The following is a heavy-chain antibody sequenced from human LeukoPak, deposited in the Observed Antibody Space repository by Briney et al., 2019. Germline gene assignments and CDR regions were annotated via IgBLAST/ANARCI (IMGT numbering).Heavy chain of an antibody. CDR3: ARDFYVGSGSYYIGY. J-gene: IGHJ4*02. V-gene: IGHV3-33*01. Sequence: PGGSLRLSCAASGFTFSPYGMHWVRQAPGKGLEWVAVIWYDGSNKYYADSVKGRFTISRDNSKNTLYLQMNSLRAEDTAVYYCARDFYVGSGSYYIGYWGQGTLVTVSS. CDR2: IWYDGSNK. D-gene: IGHD3-10*01. CDR1: GFTFSPYG.